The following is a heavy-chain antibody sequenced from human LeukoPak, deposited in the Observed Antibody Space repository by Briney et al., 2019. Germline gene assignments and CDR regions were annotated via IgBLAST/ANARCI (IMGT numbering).Heavy chain of an antibody. Sequence: SDTLSLTCTVSGGSISSYYCSWIRQPPGKGLEWIGYIYNSGSKNYNPSLKSRVTISVDTSKNQFSLKLSSVTAADTAVYYCARHYYDSGGYFDYWGQGTLVTVSS. V-gene: IGHV4-59*08. CDR2: IYNSGSK. D-gene: IGHD3-22*01. CDR1: GGSISSYY. CDR3: ARHYYDSGGYFDY. J-gene: IGHJ4*02.